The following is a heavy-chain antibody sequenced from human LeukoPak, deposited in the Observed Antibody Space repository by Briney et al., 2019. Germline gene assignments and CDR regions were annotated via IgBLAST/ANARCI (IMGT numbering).Heavy chain of an antibody. CDR1: GGSISSYY. D-gene: IGHD6-13*01. V-gene: IGHV4-59*08. CDR3: ARVTGYSSSLDAFDI. J-gene: IGHJ3*02. Sequence: PSETLSLTCTVSGGSISSYYWSWIRQPPGKGLEWIGYIYYSGSTNYNPSLKSRVTISVDTSKNQFSLKLSSVTAADTAVYYCARVTGYSSSLDAFDIWGQGTMVTVSS. CDR2: IYYSGST.